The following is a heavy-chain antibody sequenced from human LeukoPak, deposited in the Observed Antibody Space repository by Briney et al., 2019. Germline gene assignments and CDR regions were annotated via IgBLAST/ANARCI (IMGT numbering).Heavy chain of an antibody. CDR1: GFTVSGHY. Sequence: GGSLRLPCAASGFTVSGHYMSWPPQAPGKGLQWVSTIYKEGNTFYAGAVRGRFTLSRDNSKNTRYLQMNSLRAEDTAIYYCARESVTSGWYLYWGQGTLVTVSS. D-gene: IGHD6-19*01. CDR3: ARESVTSGWYLY. V-gene: IGHV3-53*01. CDR2: IYKEGNT. J-gene: IGHJ4*02.